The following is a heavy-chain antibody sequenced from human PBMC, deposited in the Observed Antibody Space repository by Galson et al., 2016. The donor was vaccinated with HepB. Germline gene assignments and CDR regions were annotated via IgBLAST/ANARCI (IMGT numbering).Heavy chain of an antibody. J-gene: IGHJ5*02. CDR2: IRNSGSNT. D-gene: IGHD2-21*02. CDR3: VKDFRSCGGGDCYGWLDP. V-gene: IGHV3-23*01. Sequence: SLRLSCAASGFTFSNFAMNWVRQAPGKGLEWVSSIRNSGSNTYYADSVKGRFTISRDNSKNTLFLQMNNLRADDTAVYYCVKDFRSCGGGDCYGWLDPWGQGILVTVSS. CDR1: GFTFSNFA.